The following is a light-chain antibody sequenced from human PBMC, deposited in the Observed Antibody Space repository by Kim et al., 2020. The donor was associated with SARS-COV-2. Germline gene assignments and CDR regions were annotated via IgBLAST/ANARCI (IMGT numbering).Light chain of an antibody. Sequence: GKTLTISSTGSSGSIASNYVQWYQQRPGSAPTTGSYEDNQRPGGVPARFSGSIDSSSNSASRTISGLETEDEADYYCHSYDSSSWVGGGGTQLTVL. CDR2: EDN. CDR1: SGSIASNY. V-gene: IGLV6-57*02. J-gene: IGLJ3*02. CDR3: HSYDSSSWV.